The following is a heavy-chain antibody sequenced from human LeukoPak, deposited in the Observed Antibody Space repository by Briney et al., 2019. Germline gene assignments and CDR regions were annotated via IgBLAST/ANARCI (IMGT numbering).Heavy chain of an antibody. Sequence: GGSLRLSCGASGFTLSSYAMSGVRQARGKGLEGVSAISGSGGSTYYADSVKGRFTISRDNDKNTLYLQMNNRRGEGTAVFYCAKDSALFRQDHSSGWSRAFDIWGQGTMVTVSS. CDR3: AKDSALFRQDHSSGWSRAFDI. V-gene: IGHV3-23*01. CDR1: GFTLSSYA. D-gene: IGHD6-19*01. J-gene: IGHJ3*02. CDR2: ISGSGGST.